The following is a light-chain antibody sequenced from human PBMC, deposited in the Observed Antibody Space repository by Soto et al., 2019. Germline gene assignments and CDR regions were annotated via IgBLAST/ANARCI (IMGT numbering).Light chain of an antibody. CDR2: KAS. V-gene: IGKV1-5*03. Sequence: DIQMTQSPSTLSASVGDRVTITCRASQSISSWLAWYQQKPGKAPKLLIYKASSLESGVPSRFSGSGSGTDFTLTISSLQPDDFGTYYCQQYNSLWTCGQGTKVEIK. CDR3: QQYNSLWT. J-gene: IGKJ1*01. CDR1: QSISSW.